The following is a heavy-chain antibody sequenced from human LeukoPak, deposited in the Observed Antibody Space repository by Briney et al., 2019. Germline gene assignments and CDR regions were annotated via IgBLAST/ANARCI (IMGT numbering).Heavy chain of an antibody. V-gene: IGHV3-30-3*01. Sequence: GGSLRLSCAASGFTFSSYAMHWVRQAPGKGLEWVAVISYDGSNKYYADSVKGRFTISRDNSKNTLYLQMNSLRAGDTAVYYCARDYGSFDYWGQGTLVTVSS. D-gene: IGHD4-17*01. CDR1: GFTFSSYA. J-gene: IGHJ4*02. CDR2: ISYDGSNK. CDR3: ARDYGSFDY.